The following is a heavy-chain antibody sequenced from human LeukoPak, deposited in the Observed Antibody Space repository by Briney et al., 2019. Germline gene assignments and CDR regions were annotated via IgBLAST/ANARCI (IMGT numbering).Heavy chain of an antibody. V-gene: IGHV1-8*01. CDR3: AREPTDYDSSGKYDY. CDR2: MNPNSGNT. Sequence: GASVKVSCKASGYTFTSYDINWVRQATGQGLAWMGWMNPNSGNTGYAQKFQGRVTMTRNTSISTAYMELSSLRSEDTAVYYCAREPTDYDSSGKYDYWGQGTLVTVSS. J-gene: IGHJ4*02. CDR1: GYTFTSYD. D-gene: IGHD3-22*01.